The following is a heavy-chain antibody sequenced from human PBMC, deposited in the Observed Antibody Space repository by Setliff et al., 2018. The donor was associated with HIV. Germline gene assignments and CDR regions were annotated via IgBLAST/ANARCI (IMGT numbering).Heavy chain of an antibody. CDR1: GFIFNKFA. J-gene: IGHJ4*02. V-gene: IGHV3-30-3*01. D-gene: IGHD3-10*01. CDR2: ISYDETTK. CDR3: ARDVPISFSGSYLNY. Sequence: GGSLRLSCAASGFIFNKFALHWVRQAPGKGLEWVAIISYDETTKLYVDSVRGRFTISRDNAKNTLYLQMTSLRADDTAVYYCARDVPISFSGSYLNYWGQGTLVTVSS.